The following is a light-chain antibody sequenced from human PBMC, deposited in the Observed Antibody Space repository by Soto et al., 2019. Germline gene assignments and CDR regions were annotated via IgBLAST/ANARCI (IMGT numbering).Light chain of an antibody. Sequence: EIVLTQSPATLSVSPGERATLSCKASQSVSRNLAWYQQKPGQAPRLLIYASSTRATGIPDRFSGSGSGTDFTLTISSLQSEDFAVYYCQQYNNWPWTFGQGTKVDI. V-gene: IGKV3-15*01. CDR1: QSVSRN. CDR2: ASS. J-gene: IGKJ1*01. CDR3: QQYNNWPWT.